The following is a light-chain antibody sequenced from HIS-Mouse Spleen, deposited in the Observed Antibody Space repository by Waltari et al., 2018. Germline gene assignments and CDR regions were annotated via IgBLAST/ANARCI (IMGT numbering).Light chain of an antibody. CDR2: WAS. Sequence: DIVMTQSPDSLAVSLGERPTINYKSSKSVLYSSNNKNYLTWYKQKPGQPPKLLIYWASTRESGVPDRFSGSGSGTDFTLTISSLQAEDVAVYYCQQYYSTPLTFGGGTKVEIK. J-gene: IGKJ4*01. CDR1: KSVLYSSNNKNY. V-gene: IGKV4-1*01. CDR3: QQYYSTPLT.